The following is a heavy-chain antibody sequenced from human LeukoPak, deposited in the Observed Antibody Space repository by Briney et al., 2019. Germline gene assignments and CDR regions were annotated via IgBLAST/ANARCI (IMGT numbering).Heavy chain of an antibody. CDR3: ARKCTNVGGDAFDP. CDR2: ISSSSSYI. V-gene: IGHV3-21*01. Sequence: GGSLRLSCAASGFTFSSYSMNWVRQAPGKGLEWVSSISSSSSYIYYADSVKGRFTISRDNAKNSLYLQMNSLRAEDTAVYYCARKCTNVGGDAFDPWGQGTLVTVSS. D-gene: IGHD2-8*01. J-gene: IGHJ5*02. CDR1: GFTFSSYS.